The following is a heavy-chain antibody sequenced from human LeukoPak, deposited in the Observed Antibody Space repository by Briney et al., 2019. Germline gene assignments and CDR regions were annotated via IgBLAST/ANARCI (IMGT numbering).Heavy chain of an antibody. Sequence: SETLSLTCTVSGGSISSYYWSWIRQPPGKGLEWIGYIYYSGSTNYNPSLKSRVTISVDTSKNQFSLKPSSATAADTAVYYCARGPHCTSTSCYYFDYWGQGTLVTVSS. CDR3: ARGPHCTSTSCYYFDY. CDR1: GGSISSYY. D-gene: IGHD2-2*01. CDR2: IYYSGST. V-gene: IGHV4-59*01. J-gene: IGHJ4*02.